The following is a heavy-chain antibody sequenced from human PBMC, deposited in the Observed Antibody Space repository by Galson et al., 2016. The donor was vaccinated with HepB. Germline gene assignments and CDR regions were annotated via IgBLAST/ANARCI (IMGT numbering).Heavy chain of an antibody. CDR1: RFTFSNSA. J-gene: IGHJ4*02. D-gene: IGHD3-10*01. V-gene: IGHV1-58*01. Sequence: SVKVSCKASRFTFSNSAVQWVRQARGQRLEWIGWIVVGGGNTNYAENFQERVTITRDMSTSTAYMELSSLRSEDTAVYYCAARPKLDLEYWGQGTLVTVSS. CDR3: AARPKLDLEY. CDR2: IVVGGGNT.